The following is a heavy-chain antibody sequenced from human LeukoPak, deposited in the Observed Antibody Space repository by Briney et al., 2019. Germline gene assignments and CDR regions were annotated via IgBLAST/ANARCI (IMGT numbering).Heavy chain of an antibody. Sequence: GGSLRLSCAASGFTFSSYGMHWVRQAPGKGLEWVAVIWYDGSNKYYADSVKGRFTISRDNSKNTLYLQMNSLRAEDTAVYYCVRAGIAAAYNNWFDPWGQGTLVTVSS. D-gene: IGHD6-13*01. CDR2: IWYDGSNK. CDR3: VRAGIAAAYNNWFDP. V-gene: IGHV3-33*01. CDR1: GFTFSSYG. J-gene: IGHJ5*02.